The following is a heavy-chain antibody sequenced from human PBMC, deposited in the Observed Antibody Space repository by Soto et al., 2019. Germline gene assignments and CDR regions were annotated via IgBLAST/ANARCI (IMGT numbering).Heavy chain of an antibody. CDR3: ARSKNIVATIRYFDY. J-gene: IGHJ4*02. V-gene: IGHV4-34*01. Sequence: QVQLQQWGAGLLKPSETLSLTCAVYGGSFSGYYWSWLRQPPGKGLEWIGEINHSGSTNYNPSLKSRVTISIDTSKNQFSLKLSSVTAADTAVYYCARSKNIVATIRYFDYWGQGTLVTVSS. CDR2: INHSGST. D-gene: IGHD5-12*01. CDR1: GGSFSGYY.